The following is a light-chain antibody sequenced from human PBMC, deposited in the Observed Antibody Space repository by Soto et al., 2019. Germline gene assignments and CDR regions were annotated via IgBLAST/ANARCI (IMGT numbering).Light chain of an antibody. V-gene: IGLV3-21*04. J-gene: IGLJ3*02. Sequence: SYELTQSPSVSVAPGKTASITCGGNNIGSKSVHWYQQKPGQAPVLVIYSDSDRPSAIPERFSGSNSGKTATLTISRVEDGDEADYFCQVWDSGTDHVVFGGGTKLTVL. CDR3: QVWDSGTDHVV. CDR1: NIGSKS. CDR2: SDS.